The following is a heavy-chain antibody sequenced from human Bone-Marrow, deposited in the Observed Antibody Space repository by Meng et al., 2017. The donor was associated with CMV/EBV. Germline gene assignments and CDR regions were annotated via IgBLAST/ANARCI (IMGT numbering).Heavy chain of an antibody. Sequence: SGFTFRNFWMHWVRQAPGKGLEWVSHINDDGSTTTYADSVKGRFTISRDNSKNTLYLQMNSLRAEDTAVYYCAKGRELRNFDLWGRGTLVTVSS. D-gene: IGHD1-26*01. CDR1: GFTFRNFW. CDR2: INDDGSTT. CDR3: AKGRELRNFDL. V-gene: IGHV3-74*01. J-gene: IGHJ2*01.